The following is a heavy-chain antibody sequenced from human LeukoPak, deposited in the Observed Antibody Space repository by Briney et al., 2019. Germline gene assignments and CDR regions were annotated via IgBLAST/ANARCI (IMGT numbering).Heavy chain of an antibody. CDR2: IYSGGTT. D-gene: IGHD3-10*01. V-gene: IGHV3-53*01. J-gene: IGHJ2*01. CDR1: GYTVSSNF. Sequence: GGSLTLSCAASGYTVSSNFMSWVRQAPGKGLEWVSAIYSGGTTYNSNSVKGQFTNSRDNSQNTLYLQMSSLRGEDTAVHYCARRRTMVRGAHCHFVLWGRGTLVTVSS. CDR3: ARRRTMVRGAHCHFVL.